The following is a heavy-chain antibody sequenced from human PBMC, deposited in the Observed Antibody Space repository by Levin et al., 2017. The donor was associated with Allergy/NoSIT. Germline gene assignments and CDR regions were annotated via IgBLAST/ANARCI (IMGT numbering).Heavy chain of an antibody. CDR2: IWYDGSNK. D-gene: IGHD6-13*01. Sequence: SCAASGFTFSSFGIHWVRQAPGKGLEWVELIWYDGSNKYYADSVKGRFPISRDNPKNTLYLQVNSLRAEDTAVYYCARGAADGTYHYYYYMDVWGKGTTVTVSS. V-gene: IGHV3-33*01. CDR3: ARGAADGTYHYYYYMDV. CDR1: GFTFSSFG. J-gene: IGHJ6*03.